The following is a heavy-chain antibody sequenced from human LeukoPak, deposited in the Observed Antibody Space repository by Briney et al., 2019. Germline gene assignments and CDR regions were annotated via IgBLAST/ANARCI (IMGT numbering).Heavy chain of an antibody. CDR1: GGSISSGGYY. J-gene: IGHJ4*02. V-gene: IGHV4-31*03. CDR2: IYYSGST. Sequence: SETLSLTCTVSGGSISSGGYYWSWIRQQPGKGLEWIGYIYYSGSTYYNPSLKSRVTISVDTSKNQFSLKLSSVTAADTAVYYCARDPGPPHDVFDYWGQGTLVTVSS. CDR3: ARDPGPPHDVFDY. D-gene: IGHD2-8*02.